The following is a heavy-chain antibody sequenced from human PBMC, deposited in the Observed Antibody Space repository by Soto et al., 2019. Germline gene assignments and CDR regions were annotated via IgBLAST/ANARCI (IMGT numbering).Heavy chain of an antibody. CDR3: ARRGLFHVYAFDI. CDR2: IYYSGST. Sequence: QLQLQESGPGLVKPSETLSLTCTVSGGSISSSSYYWGWIRQPPGKGLEWIGTIYYSGSTYYNPSLKSRVTISVDTSKNQFSLKLSSVTAADTAVYYCARRGLFHVYAFDIWGQGTMVTVSS. J-gene: IGHJ3*02. V-gene: IGHV4-39*01. CDR1: GGSISSSSYY. D-gene: IGHD3-22*01.